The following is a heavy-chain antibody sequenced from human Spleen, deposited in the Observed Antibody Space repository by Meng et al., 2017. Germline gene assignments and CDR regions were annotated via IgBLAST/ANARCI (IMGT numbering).Heavy chain of an antibody. CDR1: GDSVASKRAT. J-gene: IGHJ4*02. Sequence: QLQQSGPGLVKPSQTLFLTCDISGDSVASKRATWTWIRQSPSRGLEWLGRTYYRSKWYHDSEVSVESRITINPDTSKNQFSLQLNSVTPEDTAVYFCARGVAETGLDFWGQGTLVTVFS. V-gene: IGHV6-1*01. D-gene: IGHD1-1*01. CDR3: ARGVAETGLDF. CDR2: TYYRSKWYH.